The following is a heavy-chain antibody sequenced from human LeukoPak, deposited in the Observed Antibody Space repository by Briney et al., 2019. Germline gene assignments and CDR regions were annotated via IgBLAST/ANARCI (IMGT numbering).Heavy chain of an antibody. CDR3: AKGGFLSSADY. Sequence: PGRSLRLSCAASGFTLSSYAMNWVRQAPGKGLEWVSAISGSGDSTYYADSVKGRFTISRDNSKNTLYLQMNSLRAEDTAVYYCAKGGFLSSADYWGQGTLVTVSS. CDR1: GFTLSSYA. J-gene: IGHJ4*02. CDR2: ISGSGDST. D-gene: IGHD2/OR15-2a*01. V-gene: IGHV3-23*01.